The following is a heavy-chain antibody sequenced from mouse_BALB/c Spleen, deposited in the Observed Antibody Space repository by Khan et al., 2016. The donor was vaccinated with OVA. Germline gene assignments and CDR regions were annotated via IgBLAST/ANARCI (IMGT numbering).Heavy chain of an antibody. V-gene: IGHV5-6*01. CDR1: GFTFSSYG. D-gene: IGHD2-10*01. CDR3: ARAYYGNDYYAMDY. Sequence: EVELVESGGDLVKPGGSLKVSCAASGFTFSSYGMSWVRQTPDKRLEWVATISSGGRYTYFPDSVKGRFTISRDNAKNTLYLQMSSLKSEDTAMYDGARAYYGNDYYAMDYWGQGTSVTVSS. J-gene: IGHJ4*01. CDR2: ISSGGRYT.